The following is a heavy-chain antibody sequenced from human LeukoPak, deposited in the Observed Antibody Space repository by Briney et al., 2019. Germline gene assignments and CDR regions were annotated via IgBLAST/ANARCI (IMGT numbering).Heavy chain of an antibody. J-gene: IGHJ3*02. V-gene: IGHV1-18*01. CDR1: GYTFTSYG. CDR3: AGDGALHYPLRYFDWLKDAFDI. Sequence: ASVKVSCKASGYTFTSYGISWVRQAPGQGLEWMGWISAYNGNTNYAQKLQGRVTMTTDTSTSTAYMELRSLRSDDTAVYYCAGDGALHYPLRYFDWLKDAFDIWGQGTVVTVSS. D-gene: IGHD3-9*01. CDR2: ISAYNGNT.